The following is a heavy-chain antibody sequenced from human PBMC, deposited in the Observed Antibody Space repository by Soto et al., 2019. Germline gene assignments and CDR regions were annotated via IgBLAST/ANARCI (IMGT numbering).Heavy chain of an antibody. CDR1: GGSFKSGSYS. Sequence: QVQLQESGPGLVKPSETLSLTCTVSGGSFKSGSYSWSWIRQPPGKGLEWIGYAYHTSSTSYNPSRKGRVSISMATSKNQFSLNLASVTAADTAVYFCARDFAYCDSCGQGTLVTVSS. V-gene: IGHV4-61*01. D-gene: IGHD3-3*01. J-gene: IGHJ4*02. CDR3: ARDFAYCDS. CDR2: AYHTSST.